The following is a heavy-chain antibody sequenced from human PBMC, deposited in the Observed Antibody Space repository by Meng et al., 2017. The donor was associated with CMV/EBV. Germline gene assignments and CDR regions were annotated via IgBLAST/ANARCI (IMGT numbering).Heavy chain of an antibody. CDR3: ARDGGIAARYYFDY. Sequence: SETLSLTCTVSGGSISSYYWSWIRQPPGKGLEWIGYIYYSGSTNYNPSLKSRVTISVDTSKNQFPLKLSSVTAADTAVYYCARDGGIAARYYFDYWGQGTLVTVSS. CDR2: IYYSGST. CDR1: GGSISSYY. J-gene: IGHJ4*02. D-gene: IGHD6-6*01. V-gene: IGHV4-59*01.